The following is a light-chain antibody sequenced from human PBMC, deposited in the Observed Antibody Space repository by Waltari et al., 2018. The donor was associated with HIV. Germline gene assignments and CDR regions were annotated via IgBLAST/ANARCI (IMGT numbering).Light chain of an antibody. CDR1: ELGNTY. V-gene: IGLV3-1*01. CDR2: GDS. J-gene: IGLJ3*02. CDR3: QAWDSSRSHWV. Sequence: YELTQPPSVSVSGGQTATITCSGHELGNTYVCWYQQKPGQSPILVIYGDSKRPSGIPERFSGSNSGGTATLTISGTQAMDEADYYCQAWDSSRSHWVFGGGAKLTVL.